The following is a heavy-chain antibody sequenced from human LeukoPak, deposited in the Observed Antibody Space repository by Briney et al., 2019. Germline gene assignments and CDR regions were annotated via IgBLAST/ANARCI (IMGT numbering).Heavy chain of an antibody. Sequence: EASVKVSCKASGYTFTGYYMHWVRQAPGQGLEWMGWINPNSGGTNYAQKFQGRVTMTRDTSISTAYMELSRLRSDDTAVYYCARGGAAPEGYWFFDLWGRGTLVTVSS. J-gene: IGHJ2*01. CDR3: ARGGAAPEGYWFFDL. V-gene: IGHV1-2*02. D-gene: IGHD6-13*01. CDR1: GYTFTGYY. CDR2: INPNSGGT.